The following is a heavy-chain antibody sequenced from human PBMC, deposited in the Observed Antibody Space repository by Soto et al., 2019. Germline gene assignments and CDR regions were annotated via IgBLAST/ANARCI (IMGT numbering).Heavy chain of an antibody. CDR1: GDSVSSNSAA. J-gene: IGHJ3*02. Sequence: SQTLSLTFAISGDSVSSNSAAWDWIRQSPSRGLEWLGRTYYRSKWYHDYAPSVKSRITINPDTSKNHFSLQLNSMTPEDTAVYYCARERGVLSEAFDIWGRGTMVTVS. V-gene: IGHV6-1*01. CDR2: TYYRSKWYH. D-gene: IGHD3-16*02. CDR3: ARERGVLSEAFDI.